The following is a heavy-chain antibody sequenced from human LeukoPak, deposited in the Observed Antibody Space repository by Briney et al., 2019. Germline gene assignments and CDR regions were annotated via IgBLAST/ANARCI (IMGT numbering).Heavy chain of an antibody. J-gene: IGHJ4*02. CDR3: AKSSYYDASGYYREYYFDY. V-gene: IGHV3-23*01. CDR1: GFSFSNYA. D-gene: IGHD3-22*01. CDR2: ISGSGGST. Sequence: GGSLRLSCVSSGFSFSNYAMSWVRQAPGEGLEWVSSISGSGGSTHYADSVKGRFTISRDETKNTLYLQMNSLRAEDTAVYYCAKSSYYDASGYYREYYFDYWGQGTLVTVSS.